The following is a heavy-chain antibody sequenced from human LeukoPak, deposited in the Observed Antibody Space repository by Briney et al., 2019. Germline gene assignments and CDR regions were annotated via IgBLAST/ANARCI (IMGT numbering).Heavy chain of an antibody. CDR3: ARAGMFLDYYDSNKPQDY. J-gene: IGHJ4*02. D-gene: IGHD3-22*01. CDR1: GFTFSSYS. Sequence: GGSLRLSCAASGFTFSSYSMNWVRQAPGKGLEWVSSISSSSSYIYYADSVKGRFTISRDNAKNSLYLQMNSLRAEETAVYYCARAGMFLDYYDSNKPQDYWGQGTLVTVSS. V-gene: IGHV3-21*01. CDR2: ISSSSSYI.